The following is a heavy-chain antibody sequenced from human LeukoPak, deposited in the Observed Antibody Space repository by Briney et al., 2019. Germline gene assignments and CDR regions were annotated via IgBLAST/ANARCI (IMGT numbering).Heavy chain of an antibody. CDR1: GFTFTSYV. V-gene: IGHV3-30*02. D-gene: IGHD5-24*01. CDR3: ARCRDAYRNPDY. J-gene: IGHJ4*02. Sequence: GGSLRLSCAASGFTFTSYVMHWVRQAPGKGQEWVAFIRYDGRNEYYADSVRGRFTISRDNSKNTLYLQMNSLRAEDTAVYYCARCRDAYRNPDYWGQGTLVTVSS. CDR2: IRYDGRNE.